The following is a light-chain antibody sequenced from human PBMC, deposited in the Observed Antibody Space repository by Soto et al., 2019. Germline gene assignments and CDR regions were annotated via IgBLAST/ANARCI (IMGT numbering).Light chain of an antibody. CDR2: DNS. CDR1: RSNIGAGYD. J-gene: IGLJ2*01. Sequence: QSVLTQPPSLSGAPGQRVTISCTGTRSNIGAGYDVPWYQHLPGTAPKVLIFDNSNRPSGVPDRFSGCKSGTSASLAITGLQAEEEAVYYCHSYDVSLRGPAFGGGTKLTVL. CDR3: HSYDVSLRGPA. V-gene: IGLV1-40*01.